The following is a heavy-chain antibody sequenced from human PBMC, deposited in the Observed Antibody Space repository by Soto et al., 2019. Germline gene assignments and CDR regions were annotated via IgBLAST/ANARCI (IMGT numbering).Heavy chain of an antibody. CDR2: VYYSGST. Sequence: QLQLQESGPGLVKPSETLSLTCIVSGGSISSSSYYWGWIRQPPGKGLEWIGAVYYSGSTYYNPSLKSRVTISVDTSKKQVSLKLTSVTAADTAVYYCASAISGRLDYWGQGTLVTVSS. J-gene: IGHJ4*02. D-gene: IGHD2-2*02. CDR1: GGSISSSSYY. V-gene: IGHV4-39*01. CDR3: ASAISGRLDY.